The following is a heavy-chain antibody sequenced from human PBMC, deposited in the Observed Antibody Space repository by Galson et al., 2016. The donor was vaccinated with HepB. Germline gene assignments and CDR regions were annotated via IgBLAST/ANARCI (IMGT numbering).Heavy chain of an antibody. CDR3: AKERLVRRIFDH. CDR2: ISPRRPT. CDR1: GFVFSNFG. Sequence: SLRLSCAASGFVFSNFGLSWVPQAPGKGLEWVASISPRRPTYHSDPAQGRFTLSRDNSNNTLYLQMNGLRAEDTAVYYFAKERLVRRIFDHWGKGTLLTVSS. J-gene: IGHJ4*02. D-gene: IGHD1-1*01. V-gene: IGHV3-23*01.